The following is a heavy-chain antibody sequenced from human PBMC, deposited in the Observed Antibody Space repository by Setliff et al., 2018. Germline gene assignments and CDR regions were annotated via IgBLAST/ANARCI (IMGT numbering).Heavy chain of an antibody. J-gene: IGHJ3*02. CDR2: ISDSSFHI. D-gene: IGHD6-25*01. CDR1: GFPFSIYS. V-gene: IGHV3-21*01. Sequence: GESLTISCAASGFPFSIYSMHWVRQAPGKGLEWVSSISDSSFHIYYRDSVKGRFTISRDNARNSLYLQMNSLRADDTAVYYCARSAANGGHDPFDIWGQGTMVTVS. CDR3: ARSAANGGHDPFDI.